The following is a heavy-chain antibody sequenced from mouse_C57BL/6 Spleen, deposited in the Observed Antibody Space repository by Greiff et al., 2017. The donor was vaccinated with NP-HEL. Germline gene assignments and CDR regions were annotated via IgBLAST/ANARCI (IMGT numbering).Heavy chain of an antibody. J-gene: IGHJ1*03. Sequence: VQLQQSGAELVKPGASVKISCKASGYAFSSYWMNWVKQRPGKGLEWIGQIYPGDGDTNYNGKFKGKATLTADKSSSTAYMQLSSLTSEDSAVYFCARWGRELWYFDVWGTGTTVTVSS. CDR2: IYPGDGDT. V-gene: IGHV1-80*01. D-gene: IGHD6-1*01. CDR1: GYAFSSYW. CDR3: ARWGRELWYFDV.